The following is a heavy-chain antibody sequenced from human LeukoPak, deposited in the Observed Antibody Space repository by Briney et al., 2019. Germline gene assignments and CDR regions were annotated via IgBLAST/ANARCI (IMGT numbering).Heavy chain of an antibody. CDR2: IGGGGGDT. D-gene: IGHD3-16*01. Sequence: SGGSLRLSCAASGFTFSSYAMSWVRQAPGQRLEWVSAIGGGGGDTYYADSVKGRFTISRDNSKNTLYLQMNSLRADDTAVYYCAKDGRPWNSVWDPSDIWGQGTMVTVSS. J-gene: IGHJ3*02. CDR3: AKDGRPWNSVWDPSDI. V-gene: IGHV3-23*01. CDR1: GFTFSSYA.